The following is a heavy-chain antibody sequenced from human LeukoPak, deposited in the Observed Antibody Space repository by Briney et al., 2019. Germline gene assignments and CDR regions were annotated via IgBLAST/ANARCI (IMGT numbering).Heavy chain of an antibody. CDR3: ARAQDIVVVPAAIDPYYYGMDV. CDR1: GGTFSSYA. Sequence: SVKVSCKASGGTFSSYAISWVRQAPGQGLEWMGGIIPIFGTANYAQKFQGRVTITADESTSTAYMELSSLRSEDTAVYCCARAQDIVVVPAAIDPYYYGMDVWGKGTTVTVSS. V-gene: IGHV1-69*13. J-gene: IGHJ6*04. D-gene: IGHD2-2*01. CDR2: IIPIFGTA.